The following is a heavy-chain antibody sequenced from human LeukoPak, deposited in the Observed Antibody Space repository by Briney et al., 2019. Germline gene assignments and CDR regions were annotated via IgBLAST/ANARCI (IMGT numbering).Heavy chain of an antibody. J-gene: IGHJ4*02. CDR1: GGSISSISYY. Sequence: PSETLSLTCTVSGGSISSISYYWGWIRQPPGKGLEWIGSIYYSGSTNYNPSLKSRVTISVDTSKNQFSLKLSSVTAADTAVYYCARVNGAFDYWGQGTLVTVSS. CDR3: ARVNGAFDY. D-gene: IGHD2-8*01. V-gene: IGHV4-39*07. CDR2: IYYSGST.